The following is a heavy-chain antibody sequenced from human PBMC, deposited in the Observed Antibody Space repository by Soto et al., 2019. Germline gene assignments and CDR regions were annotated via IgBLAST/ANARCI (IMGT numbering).Heavy chain of an antibody. CDR2: ITGSGDST. Sequence: EVQLLESGGGLVQPGGSLRLSCAVSGFTFSSHAMSWVRQAPGKGLECVSSITGSGDSTYYADSVKGRFTISRDKSKSTLNLQMNSLRAEDTAVYYCAKDLRFSGWLSAQTFDYWGQGTQVTVSS. J-gene: IGHJ4*02. V-gene: IGHV3-23*01. D-gene: IGHD6-19*01. CDR3: AKDLRFSGWLSAQTFDY. CDR1: GFTFSSHA.